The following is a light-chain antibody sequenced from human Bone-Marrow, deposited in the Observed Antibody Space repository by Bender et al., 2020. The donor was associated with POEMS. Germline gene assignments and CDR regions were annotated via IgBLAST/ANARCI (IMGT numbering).Light chain of an antibody. CDR1: TLDVGTYTY. CDR2: DVT. V-gene: IGLV2-14*03. CDR3: ASYQGTESIVV. Sequence: QSALTQPASVSGSLGQSVTISCAGTTLDVGTYTYVSWYQQCPGKAPKLILFDVTKRPSGVSHRFSGSKSGNTASLTISGLQAEDEAAYYCASYQGTESIVVFGGGTRLTVL. J-gene: IGLJ2*01.